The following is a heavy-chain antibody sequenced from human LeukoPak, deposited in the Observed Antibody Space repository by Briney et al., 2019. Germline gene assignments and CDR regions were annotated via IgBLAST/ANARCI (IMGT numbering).Heavy chain of an antibody. CDR3: ARDGDPYCSGGSCAFLNY. Sequence: GGSLRLSCAASGFTFSSYTMNWVRQAPGKGLEWVSSISGSSSYIYYADSVKGRFTISRHNAKNSLYLQMNSLSAEDTGVYYCARDGDPYCSGGSCAFLNYWGQGTLITVSS. CDR2: ISGSSSYI. D-gene: IGHD2-15*01. CDR1: GFTFSSYT. V-gene: IGHV3-21*01. J-gene: IGHJ4*02.